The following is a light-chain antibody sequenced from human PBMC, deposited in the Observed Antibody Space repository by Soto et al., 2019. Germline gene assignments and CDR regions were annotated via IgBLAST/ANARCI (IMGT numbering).Light chain of an antibody. CDR1: QSVSSSY. J-gene: IGKJ1*01. Sequence: EIVLTQSPGTLSLSPGERATLSCRASQSVSSSYLAWYQQKPGQAPRLLIYGASSRATGIPDRFSGSGSGTDFTLTISRLEPEDFGVYYCQQYGSSLWTVGQGTKVQIK. CDR3: QQYGSSLWT. V-gene: IGKV3-20*01. CDR2: GAS.